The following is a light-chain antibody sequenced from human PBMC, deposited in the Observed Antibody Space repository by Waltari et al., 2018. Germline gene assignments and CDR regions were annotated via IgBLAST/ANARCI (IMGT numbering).Light chain of an antibody. CDR3: SSYSTSITPYV. V-gene: IGLV2-14*03. CDR2: DVS. Sequence: YQQHPGNAPELMIYDVSSRPSGVSNRFFGSKSGNTASLTISGLQAEDEAVYFCSSYSTSITPYVFGTGTKVTVL. J-gene: IGLJ1*01.